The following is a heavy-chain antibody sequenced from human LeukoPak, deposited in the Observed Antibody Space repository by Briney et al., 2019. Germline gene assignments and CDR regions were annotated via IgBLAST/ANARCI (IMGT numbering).Heavy chain of an antibody. CDR1: GGSISSYY. CDR3: ARQNYGDYFSFYYYYYMDV. J-gene: IGHJ6*03. V-gene: IGHV4-59*01. CDR2: IYYSGST. Sequence: SETLSLTCTGSGGSISSYYWSWIRQPPGKGLEWIGYIYYSGSTNYNPSLKSRVTISVDTSKNQFSLKLSSVTAADTAVYYCARQNYGDYFSFYYYYYMDVWGKGTTVTVSS. D-gene: IGHD4-17*01.